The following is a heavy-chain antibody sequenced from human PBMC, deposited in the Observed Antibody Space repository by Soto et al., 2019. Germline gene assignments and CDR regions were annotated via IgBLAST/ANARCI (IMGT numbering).Heavy chain of an antibody. J-gene: IGHJ6*02. D-gene: IGHD3-22*01. V-gene: IGHV1-69*12. Sequence: QVQVVQSGAEVKKPGSSVKVSCKASGGSFSNDGISWVRQAPGQGLGWIGGIIPVFGTPQYAQKFQDRVTITAEGSTSSVWTAWSTPASAETAVYDWARGDVTKIAVPTCYGLDVWCQGTTVTVSS. CDR3: ARGDVTKIAVPTCYGLDV. CDR1: GGSFSNDG. CDR2: IIPVFGTP.